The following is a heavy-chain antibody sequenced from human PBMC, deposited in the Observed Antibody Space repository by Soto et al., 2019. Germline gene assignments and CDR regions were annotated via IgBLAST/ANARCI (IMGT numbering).Heavy chain of an antibody. CDR2: INPYNGNT. V-gene: IGHV1-18*01. J-gene: IGHJ4*01. CDR1: GYTFTSYD. D-gene: IGHD1-26*01. Sequence: ASVKVSCKASGYTFTSYDINWVRQATGQGLEWIGWINPYNGNTLNAQNLQGRVTLTTDTSTSTAYMELRSLRSDDTAIYYCARDPGAATFEYWGQGTLVTVSS. CDR3: ARDPGAATFEY.